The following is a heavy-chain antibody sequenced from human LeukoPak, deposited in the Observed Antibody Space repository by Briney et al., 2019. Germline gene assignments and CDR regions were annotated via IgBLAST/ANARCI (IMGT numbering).Heavy chain of an antibody. CDR3: AREDPSGSYYGNWFDP. D-gene: IGHD1-26*01. J-gene: IGHJ5*02. Sequence: PGGSLRLSCAASGFTFSDYYMSWIRQAPGKGLEWVSYISSSGSTIYYADSVKGRFTISRDNAKNSLYLQMNSLRAEDTAVYYCAREDPSGSYYGNWFDPWGQGTLVTVSS. V-gene: IGHV3-11*04. CDR1: GFTFSDYY. CDR2: ISSSGSTI.